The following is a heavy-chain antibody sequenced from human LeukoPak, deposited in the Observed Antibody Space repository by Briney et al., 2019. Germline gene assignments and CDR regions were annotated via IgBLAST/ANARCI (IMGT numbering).Heavy chain of an antibody. Sequence: PGGSLRLSCAASGFTFSSYWMHWVRQAPGKGLVWVSRINSDGSSTSYADSVKGRFTISRDNAKNTLYLQMNSLRAEDTAVYYCARGFSSTNGVCLGYWGQGTLVTVSS. CDR3: ARGFSSTNGVCLGY. CDR2: INSDGSST. J-gene: IGHJ4*02. V-gene: IGHV3-74*01. CDR1: GFTFSSYW. D-gene: IGHD2-8*01.